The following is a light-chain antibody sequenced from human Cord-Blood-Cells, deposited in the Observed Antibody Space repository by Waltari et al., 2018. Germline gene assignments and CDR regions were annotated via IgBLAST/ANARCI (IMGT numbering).Light chain of an antibody. CDR3: QQYYSTPWT. Sequence: DIVMTQSPDSLAVSLGERATINCKSSQSVLYSSNNKNYLAWYQQKPGQPPKLLIYWASTRESGVPDRFSVSGSVTDFTLTMSSLHAEDVAVYYCQQYYSTPWTFGQGTKVEIK. CDR1: QSVLYSSNNKNY. J-gene: IGKJ1*01. CDR2: WAS. V-gene: IGKV4-1*01.